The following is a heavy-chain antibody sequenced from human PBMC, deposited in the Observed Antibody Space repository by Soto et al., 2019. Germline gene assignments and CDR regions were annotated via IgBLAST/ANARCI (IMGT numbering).Heavy chain of an antibody. CDR2: INAGNGNT. CDR3: VMTSFPGADFDY. J-gene: IGHJ4*02. CDR1: GYTFTSYA. Sequence: ASVKVSGKASGYTFTSYAMHWVRQAPGQRLEWMGWINAGNGNTKYSQKFQGRVTITRDTSASTAYMELSSLRSEDTAVYYCVMTSFPGADFDYWGQGTLVTVS. D-gene: IGHD2-8*01. V-gene: IGHV1-3*01.